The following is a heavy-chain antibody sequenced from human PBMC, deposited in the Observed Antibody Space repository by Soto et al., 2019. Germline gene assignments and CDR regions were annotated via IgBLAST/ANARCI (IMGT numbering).Heavy chain of an antibody. CDR3: ARHGRYSSGWKTFNWFDP. CDR2: INYSGST. V-gene: IGHV4-39*01. Sequence: QLQLQESGPGLVKPSETLSLACTVSGGSTSSSSYYWGWIRQPPGKGLEWIGSINYSGSTYYNPALKSRGTMSVDTTKKQFSLTLSSVTAADTAVYYCARHGRYSSGWKTFNWFDPWGQGTLVTVSS. CDR1: GGSTSSSSYY. J-gene: IGHJ5*02. D-gene: IGHD6-19*01.